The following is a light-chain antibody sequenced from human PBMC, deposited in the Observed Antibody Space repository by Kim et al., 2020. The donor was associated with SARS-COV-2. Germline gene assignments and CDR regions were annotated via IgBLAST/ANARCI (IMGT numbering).Light chain of an antibody. J-gene: IGLJ2*01. CDR3: QVWDSSSDHRVV. V-gene: IGLV3-21*04. CDR1: SIGSKS. CDR2: YES. Sequence: PGKTARSTCGGNSIGSKSVHWYQQKPGQAPVLVIYYESDRPSGIPERFSGSNSGNTATLTISRVEAGDEADYYCQVWDSSSDHRVVFGGGTQLTVL.